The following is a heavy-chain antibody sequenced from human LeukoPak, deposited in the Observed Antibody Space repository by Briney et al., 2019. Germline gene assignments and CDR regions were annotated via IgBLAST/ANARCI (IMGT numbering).Heavy chain of an antibody. CDR1: AFTFSTYG. CDR2: ILYDGSNK. D-gene: IGHD5-24*01. CDR3: AKVGDGYTVGY. Sequence: GGSLRLSCAASAFTFSTYGMHWVRQAPGKGLEWVALILYDGSNKYYADSVKGRFTISRDNSKNTLYLQMNSLRAEDTAVYYCAKVGDGYTVGYWGQGTLVTVSS. J-gene: IGHJ4*02. V-gene: IGHV3-30*18.